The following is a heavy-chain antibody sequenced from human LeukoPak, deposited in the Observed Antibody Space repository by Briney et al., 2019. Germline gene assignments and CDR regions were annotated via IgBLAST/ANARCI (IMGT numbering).Heavy chain of an antibody. CDR2: IKQDGSEK. Sequence: PGGSLRLSCAASGFTFSSYWMSWVRQAPGKGLEWVANIKQDGSEKYYVDSVKGRFTISRDNAKNSLYLQMNSLRAEDTAVYYCARPTYYYGSGSYYGSLDAFDIWGQGTMVTVSS. CDR3: ARPTYYYGSGSYYGSLDAFDI. D-gene: IGHD3-10*01. CDR1: GFTFSSYW. J-gene: IGHJ3*02. V-gene: IGHV3-7*01.